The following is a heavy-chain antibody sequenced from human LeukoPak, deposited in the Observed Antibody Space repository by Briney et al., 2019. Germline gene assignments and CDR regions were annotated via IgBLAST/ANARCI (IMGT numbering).Heavy chain of an antibody. CDR2: IIPIFSTA. CDR1: GGTCSSYA. J-gene: IGHJ4*02. Sequence: SVNVSCNASGGTCSSYAISWVRQAPAQALELMGGIIPIFSTANCSQTFQGRGTFTVDESTSTAYMELSSLRSEGTAVYYCARQLELLAYFDYWGQGTLVTVSS. D-gene: IGHD1-7*01. CDR3: ARQLELLAYFDY. V-gene: IGHV1-69*13.